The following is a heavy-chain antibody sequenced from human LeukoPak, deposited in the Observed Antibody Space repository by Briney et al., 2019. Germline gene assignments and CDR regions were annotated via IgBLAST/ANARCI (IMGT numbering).Heavy chain of an antibody. CDR2: ISGSGGST. J-gene: IGHJ5*02. Sequence: GALRLSCAASGFTFSSYAMRWVRQAPGKGLEWVSAISGSGGSTYYADSVKGRFTISRDNSKNTLYLQMNSLRAEDTAVYYCAKDNPDYYDSSGYYYWFDPWGQGTLVTVSS. V-gene: IGHV3-23*01. D-gene: IGHD3-22*01. CDR3: AKDNPDYYDSSGYYYWFDP. CDR1: GFTFSSYA.